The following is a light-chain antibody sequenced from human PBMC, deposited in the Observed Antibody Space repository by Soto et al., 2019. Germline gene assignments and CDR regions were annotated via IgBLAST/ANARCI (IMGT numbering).Light chain of an antibody. CDR2: DNN. V-gene: IGLV1-40*01. Sequence: QSVLTQPPSVSGAPGQRVTISCAGSSSNIGAGYDVHWYQHLPGTAPKLLIYDNNNRPSGVPDRFSGSKSGTSASLAITGLQAEDEADYYCQSYDSSLSAPYVFGTGTQLTVL. CDR1: SSNIGAGYD. CDR3: QSYDSSLSAPYV. J-gene: IGLJ1*01.